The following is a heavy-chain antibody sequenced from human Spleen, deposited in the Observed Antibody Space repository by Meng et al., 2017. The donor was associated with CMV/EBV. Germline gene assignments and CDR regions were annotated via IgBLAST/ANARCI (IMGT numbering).Heavy chain of an antibody. Sequence: GGSLRLSCVVSGFTFSNYAMSWVRQAPGKGLEWVSGISGSNGDGSTYYADSVKGRFTISRDNARNTLYLQMNSLRAEDTAVYYCARGSFILRRFDYWGQGTLVTVSS. J-gene: IGHJ4*02. CDR1: GFTFSNYA. CDR3: ARGSFILRRFDY. CDR2: ISGSNGDGST. V-gene: IGHV3-23*01.